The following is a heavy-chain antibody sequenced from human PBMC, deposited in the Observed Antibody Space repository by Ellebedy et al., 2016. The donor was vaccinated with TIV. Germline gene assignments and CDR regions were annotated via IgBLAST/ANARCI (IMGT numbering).Heavy chain of an antibody. D-gene: IGHD3-3*01. CDR3: ARARTIFGVFISGYFDD. CDR2: INPSGGNT. J-gene: IGHJ4*02. V-gene: IGHV1-46*01. CDR1: AYTFTSYY. Sequence: ASVKVSCKASAYTFTSYYMYWVRQAPGQGREWMGTINPSGGNTNYAQKPQGRVTMTTDTSTSNAYMELRSLRSDDTSVYYCARARTIFGVFISGYFDDWGQGTLVTVSS.